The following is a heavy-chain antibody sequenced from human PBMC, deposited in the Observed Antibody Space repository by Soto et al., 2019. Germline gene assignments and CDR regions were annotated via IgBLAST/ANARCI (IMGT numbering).Heavy chain of an antibody. CDR1: GFTFSSYG. Sequence: QVQLVESGGGVVQPGRSLRLSCAASGFTFSSYGMHWVRQAPGKGLEWVAVISYDGSNKYYADSVKGRFTISRDNSKNTLYLQMNSLRAEDTAVYYCAKEWDVVVVAAPFDYWGQGTLVTVSS. CDR3: AKEWDVVVVAAPFDY. CDR2: ISYDGSNK. J-gene: IGHJ4*02. V-gene: IGHV3-30*18. D-gene: IGHD2-15*01.